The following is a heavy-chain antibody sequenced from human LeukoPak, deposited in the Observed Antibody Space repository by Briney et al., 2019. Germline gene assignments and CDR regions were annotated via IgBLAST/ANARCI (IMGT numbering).Heavy chain of an antibody. V-gene: IGHV4-39*01. CDR3: ARRVPAAIRYYYGMDV. D-gene: IGHD2-2*01. Sequence: PSETLSLTCTVPGGSISSSSYYWGWIRQPPGKGLEWIGSIYYSGSTYYNPSLKSRVTISVDTSKNQFSLKLSSVTAADTAVYYCARRVPAAIRYYYGMDVWGQGTTVTVSS. CDR1: GGSISSSSYY. CDR2: IYYSGST. J-gene: IGHJ6*02.